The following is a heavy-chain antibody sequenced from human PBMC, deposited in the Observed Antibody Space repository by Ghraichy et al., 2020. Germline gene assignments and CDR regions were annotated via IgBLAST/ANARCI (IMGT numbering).Heavy chain of an antibody. Sequence: ASVKVSCKVSGAPFSNSVTSWERVAPRQRLKRMGWISGYSGKTNYAQNLQGRITMTIATSTRPAYMELRTLSSDDPTVYYCERDLCFEDYLCGRYRDTPFDYWCQGTLVTVSS. V-gene: IGHV1-18*01. CDR1: GAPFSNSV. CDR2: ISGYSGKT. D-gene: IGHD3-16*02. CDR3: ERDLCFEDYLCGRYRDTPFDY. J-gene: IGHJ4*02.